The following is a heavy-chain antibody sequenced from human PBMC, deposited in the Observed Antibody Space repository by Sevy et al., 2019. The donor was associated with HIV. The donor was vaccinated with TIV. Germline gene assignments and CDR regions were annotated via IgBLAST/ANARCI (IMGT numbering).Heavy chain of an antibody. CDR1: GFTFSSYS. CDR3: ATGPPDGSYDYFDY. CDR2: ISGSSNYI. D-gene: IGHD1-26*01. V-gene: IGHV3-21*06. J-gene: IGHJ4*02. Sequence: GGSLRLSCAASGFTFSSYSMNWVRQAPGKGLEWVSSISGSSNYIYYAESLKGRFIISRDNTKNTLYLQMNSLRADDTAVYYCATGPPDGSYDYFDYWGQGTLFTVSS.